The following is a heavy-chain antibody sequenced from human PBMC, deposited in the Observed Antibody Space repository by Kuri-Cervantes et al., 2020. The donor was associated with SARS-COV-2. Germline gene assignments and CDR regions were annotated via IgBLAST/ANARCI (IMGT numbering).Heavy chain of an antibody. J-gene: IGHJ4*02. CDR3: TRLPYGGNIYYFDY. CDR2: VRGKANNYAT. CDR1: GFLFSASA. D-gene: IGHD4-23*01. V-gene: IGHV3-73*01. Sequence: GGSLRLSCEVSGFLFSASAIHWVRQASGKGLEWVGRVRGKANNYATAYAASVKGRFTISRDDSKNTAYLQMNSLKTEDTAVYYCTRLPYGGNIYYFDYWGQGTLVTVSS.